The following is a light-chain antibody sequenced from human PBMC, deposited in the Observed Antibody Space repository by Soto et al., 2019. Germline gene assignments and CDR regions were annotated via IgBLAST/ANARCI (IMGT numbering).Light chain of an antibody. J-gene: IGLJ3*02. Sequence: QAVVTQPPSVSGAPGQRVTISCTGSSSNIGAGYDVHWYQQLPGTAPKLLIYGNSNRPSGVPDRFSGSKSGTSASLAITGRQAEDEADYYCQCYDSGLSGFWVFCGGTELTVL. CDR1: SSNIGAGYD. CDR3: QCYDSGLSGFWV. CDR2: GNS. V-gene: IGLV1-40*01.